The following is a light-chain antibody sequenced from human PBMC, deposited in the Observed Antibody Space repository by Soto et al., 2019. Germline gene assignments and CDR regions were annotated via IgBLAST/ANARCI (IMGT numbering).Light chain of an antibody. CDR1: STDFVSNNR. V-gene: IGLV2-18*01. CDR3: SLYTSENTYV. CDR2: EAS. J-gene: IGLJ1*01. Sequence: QSVLTQPPSVSGSPGQSVTISCTGTSTDFVSNNRVSWYQQPPGTAPKLIIYEASNRPSGVPGRFSGSKSGNTASLTISGLQAADEADYYCSLYTSENTYVFGTGTKLTVL.